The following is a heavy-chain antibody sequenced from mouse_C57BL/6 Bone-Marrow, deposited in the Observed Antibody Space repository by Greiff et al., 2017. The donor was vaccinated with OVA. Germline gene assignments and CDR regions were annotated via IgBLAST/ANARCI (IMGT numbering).Heavy chain of an antibody. Sequence: VQLQQSGAELVRPGASVKLSCTASGFNIKDDYMHWVKQRPEQGLEWIGWIDPENGDTEYASKFQGKATITADTSSNTAYLQLSSLTSEDTAVYYCTTPLPMTTVVEDWYFDVWGTGTTVTVSS. D-gene: IGHD1-1*01. CDR1: GFNIKDDY. V-gene: IGHV14-4*01. J-gene: IGHJ1*03. CDR3: TTPLPMTTVVEDWYFDV. CDR2: IDPENGDT.